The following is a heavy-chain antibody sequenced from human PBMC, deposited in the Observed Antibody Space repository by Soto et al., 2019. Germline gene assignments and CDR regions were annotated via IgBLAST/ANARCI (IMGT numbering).Heavy chain of an antibody. D-gene: IGHD5-12*01. CDR3: ARDMKMATRYYYYYYGMDV. V-gene: IGHV1-69*13. CDR1: GGTFSSYA. Sequence: SVKVSCKASGGTFSSYAISWVRQAPGQGLEWMGGIIPIFGTANYAQKFQGRVTITADESTSTAYMELSSLRSEDTAVYYCARDMKMATRYYYYYYGMDVWGQGTTVTVSS. J-gene: IGHJ6*02. CDR2: IIPIFGTA.